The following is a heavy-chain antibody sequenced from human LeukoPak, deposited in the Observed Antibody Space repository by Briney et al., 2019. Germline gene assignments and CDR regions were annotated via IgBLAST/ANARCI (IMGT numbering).Heavy chain of an antibody. CDR1: GFTVSTKY. CDR3: ARDRLHYDSLTGYPAD. D-gene: IGHD3-9*01. CDR2: IYSGGST. V-gene: IGHV3-66*01. Sequence: GGSLRLSCAVSGFTVSTKYMSWVRQAPGKGLEWVSVIYSGGSTHYADSVKGRFTISRDNSKNTLYLQMNSLRAEDTAVYYCARDRLHYDSLTGYPADWGQGTLVTVSS. J-gene: IGHJ4*02.